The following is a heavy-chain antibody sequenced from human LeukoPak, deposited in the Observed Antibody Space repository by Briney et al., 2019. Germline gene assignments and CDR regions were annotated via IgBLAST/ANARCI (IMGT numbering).Heavy chain of an antibody. D-gene: IGHD2-2*01. CDR3: AKDMGYCSSATCYGLDY. CDR1: GFTFDDYG. V-gene: IGHV3-20*04. CDR2: INRSAGRT. J-gene: IGHJ4*02. Sequence: GGSLRLSCAASGFTFDDYGMSWVRHAPGKGLEWVSNINRSAGRTGYADSVKGRFTISRDNAKNSLYLQMNSLRAEDTALYYCAKDMGYCSSATCYGLDYWGQGTLVTVSS.